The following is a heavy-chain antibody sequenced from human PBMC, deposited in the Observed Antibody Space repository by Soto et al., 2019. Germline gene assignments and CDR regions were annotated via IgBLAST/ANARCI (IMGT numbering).Heavy chain of an antibody. CDR3: ARSDCYGVCRGKWLDP. CDR1: GGSISSDDW. Sequence: QVQLQESGPGLVKPSGTLSLTCAVSGGSISSDDWWTWVRQTPRKGLEWIGEIYHSGTTNYNPSRMSRVTIAVDKAKSQFSLRLDSVTAADTAVYYCARSDCYGVCRGKWLDPWGQGILVTVSS. J-gene: IGHJ5*02. D-gene: IGHD2-21*02. CDR2: IYHSGTT. V-gene: IGHV4-4*02.